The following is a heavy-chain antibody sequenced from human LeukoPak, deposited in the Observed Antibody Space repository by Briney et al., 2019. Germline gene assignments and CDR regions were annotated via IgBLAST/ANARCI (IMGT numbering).Heavy chain of an antibody. CDR1: GGSISSRSYY. CDR2: IYYSGST. V-gene: IGHV4-39*01. J-gene: IGHJ5*02. Sequence: SETLSLTCTVSGGSISSRSYYWGWIRQPPGKGLEWIGSIYYSGSTYYNPSLKSRVTISVDTSKNQFSLKLSSVTAADTAVYYCARHRLGSGNNWFDPWGQGTLVTVSS. D-gene: IGHD3-10*01. CDR3: ARHRLGSGNNWFDP.